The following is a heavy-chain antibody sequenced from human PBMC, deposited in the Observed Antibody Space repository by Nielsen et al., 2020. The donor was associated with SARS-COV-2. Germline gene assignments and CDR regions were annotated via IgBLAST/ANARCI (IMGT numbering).Heavy chain of an antibody. Sequence: GESLKISCSASGFTFSSYAMHWVRQAPGKGLEYVSAISSNGGSTYYADSVKGRFTISRDNSKNTLYLQMSSLRAEDTAVYYCARGRSGIAAAGTGNWFDPWGQGTLVTVSS. CDR1: GFTFSSYA. V-gene: IGHV3-64D*09. J-gene: IGHJ5*02. CDR2: ISSNGGST. D-gene: IGHD6-13*01. CDR3: ARGRSGIAAAGTGNWFDP.